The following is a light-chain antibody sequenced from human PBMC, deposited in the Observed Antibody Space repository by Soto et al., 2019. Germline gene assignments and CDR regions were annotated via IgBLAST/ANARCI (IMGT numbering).Light chain of an antibody. CDR1: QSVRSNY. J-gene: IGKJ1*01. Sequence: IVFTQSPCTLSLSPGERATLCCRASQSVRSNYLAWYQQKPGRAPRLLIYGASNRATGIPDRFSGSGSGTDFTLTIGGLEPEDFAVYYCQQYALSPWTFGQGTKVDIK. CDR2: GAS. CDR3: QQYALSPWT. V-gene: IGKV3-20*01.